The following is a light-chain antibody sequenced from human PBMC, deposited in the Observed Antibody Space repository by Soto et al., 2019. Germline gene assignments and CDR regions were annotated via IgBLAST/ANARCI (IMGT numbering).Light chain of an antibody. CDR3: SSYTSSSTLDV. J-gene: IGLJ1*01. CDR1: SSDVGGYNY. V-gene: IGLV2-14*01. Sequence: QSVLTQPASVSGSPGQSITISCTGTSSDVGGYNYVSWYQRHPGKAPKLMIYEVSNRPSGVSNRFSVSKSGNTASLTISGLQAEDEADYYCSSYTSSSTLDVFGTGTKVTVL. CDR2: EVS.